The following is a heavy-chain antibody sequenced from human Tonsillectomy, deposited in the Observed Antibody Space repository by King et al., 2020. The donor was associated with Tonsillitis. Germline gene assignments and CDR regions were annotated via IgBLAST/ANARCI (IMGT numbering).Heavy chain of an antibody. CDR3: AGYEDAGDNAFEM. CDR2: IHSSGST. CDR1: GGSLSSGRYF. Sequence: QLQESGPGLVKPSETLSLTCTVSGGSLSSGRYFWSWIRQPLGRGLEWIGYIHSSGSTNSNPSLKSRVTISVDTSKNQLSLKLNSVTAADTAVYYCAGYEDAGDNAFEMWGQGTMVTVSS. V-gene: IGHV4-61*01. J-gene: IGHJ3*02. D-gene: IGHD5-12*01.